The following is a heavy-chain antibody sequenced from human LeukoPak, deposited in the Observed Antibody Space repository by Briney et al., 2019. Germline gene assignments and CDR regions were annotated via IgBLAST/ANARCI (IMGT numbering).Heavy chain of an antibody. Sequence: GASVKVSCKVSGYTLTELSMHWVRQAPGKGLEWMGGFDPEDGETIYAQKFQGRVTMTEDTSTDTAYMELSSLRAEDTAVYYCARDDDYDFWSGYFPLYGMDVWGQGTTVTVSS. CDR1: GYTLTELS. J-gene: IGHJ6*02. V-gene: IGHV1-24*01. CDR2: FDPEDGET. CDR3: ARDDDYDFWSGYFPLYGMDV. D-gene: IGHD3-3*01.